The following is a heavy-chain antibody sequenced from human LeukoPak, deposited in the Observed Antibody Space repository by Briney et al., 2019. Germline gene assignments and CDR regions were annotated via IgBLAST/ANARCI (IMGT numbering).Heavy chain of an antibody. V-gene: IGHV4-39*07. CDR1: GGSISSSSYY. CDR2: IYYSGST. Sequence: PSETLSLTCTVSGGSISSSSYYWGWIRQPPGKGLEWIGSIYYSGSTYYNPSLKSRVTISVDTSKNQFSLKLSSVTAADTAVYYCARDRFASGDALDIWGQGTLVTVSS. J-gene: IGHJ1*01. D-gene: IGHD5-24*01. CDR3: ARDRFASGDALDI.